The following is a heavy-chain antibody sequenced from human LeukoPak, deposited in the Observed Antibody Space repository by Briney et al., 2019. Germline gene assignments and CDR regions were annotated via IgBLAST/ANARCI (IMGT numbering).Heavy chain of an antibody. V-gene: IGHV4-34*01. J-gene: IGHJ4*02. CDR3: ARGSNGSGSHFDY. Sequence: SETLSLTCAVYGGSFSGYYWSWIRQPPVKGLEWIGEINHSGSTNYNPSLKSRVTISVDTCKNQFSLKLSSVTAADTAVYYCARGSNGSGSHFDYWGQGTLVTVSS. CDR2: INHSGST. D-gene: IGHD6-19*01. CDR1: GGSFSGYY.